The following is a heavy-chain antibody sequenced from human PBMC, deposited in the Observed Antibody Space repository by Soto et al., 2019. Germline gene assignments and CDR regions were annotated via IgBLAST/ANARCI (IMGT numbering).Heavy chain of an antibody. CDR2: TYYRSKWYN. CDR3: ARATIAAAVTNYYSGMDV. J-gene: IGHJ6*02. V-gene: IGHV6-1*01. CDR1: GESESSNSGA. D-gene: IGHD6-13*01. Sequence: SHALSRTCAISGESESSNSGAWNWIRQSPSRGLEWLGRTYYRSKWYNDYAVSVKSRITINPDTSKNQFSLQLNSVTPEDTAVYYCARATIAAAVTNYYSGMDVRVQGTTVTVTS.